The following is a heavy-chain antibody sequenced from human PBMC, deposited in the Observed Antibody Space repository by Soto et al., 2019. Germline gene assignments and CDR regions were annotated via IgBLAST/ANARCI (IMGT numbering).Heavy chain of an antibody. CDR1: GGSFSGYY. Sequence: SETLSLTCAVYGGSFSGYYWSWIRQPPGKGLEWIGEINHSGSTNYNPSLKSRVTISVDTSKNQFSLKLSSVTAADTAVYYCARDKANKKKWLLSNRGSPFDPWGQGTLVTVSS. J-gene: IGHJ5*02. CDR2: INHSGST. V-gene: IGHV4-34*01. D-gene: IGHD5-12*01. CDR3: ARDKANKKKWLLSNRGSPFDP.